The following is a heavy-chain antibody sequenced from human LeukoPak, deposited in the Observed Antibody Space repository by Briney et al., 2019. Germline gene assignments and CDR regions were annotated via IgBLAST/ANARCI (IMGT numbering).Heavy chain of an antibody. Sequence: GGSLRLSCAASGFTFSTYAMSWVRQAPGQGLEWVSAIGDTTYYADSVKGRFTISRDNSKNTLYLQMNNLRAEDAAIYYCAKAYAFVGANYFDYWGQGTLVTVSS. CDR2: IGDTT. D-gene: IGHD1-26*01. J-gene: IGHJ4*02. CDR3: AKAYAFVGANYFDY. CDR1: GFTFSTYA. V-gene: IGHV3-23*01.